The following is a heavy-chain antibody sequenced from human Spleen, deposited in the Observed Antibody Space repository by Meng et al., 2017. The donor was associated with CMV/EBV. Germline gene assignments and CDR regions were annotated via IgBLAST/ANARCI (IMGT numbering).Heavy chain of an antibody. D-gene: IGHD3-10*01. CDR2: TYSGGTT. CDR1: GFAVSSNY. V-gene: IGHV3-53*01. Sequence: GGSLRLSCAASGFAVSSNYMTWVRQAPGKGLEWVSITYSGGTTYYADSVKGRFTISRDNSKNTLYLQMNSLRAEDTAVYYCAHSPGARSYYYYGMDVWGQGTTVTVSS. J-gene: IGHJ6*02. CDR3: AHSPGARSYYYYGMDV.